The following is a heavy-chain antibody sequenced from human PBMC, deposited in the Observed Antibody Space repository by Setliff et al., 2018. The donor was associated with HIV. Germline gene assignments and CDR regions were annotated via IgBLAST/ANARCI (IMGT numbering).Heavy chain of an antibody. CDR2: ISAYNGNT. CDR1: GYTFTSYG. CDR3: ARTPDFYDSQFDY. Sequence: ASVKVSCKASGYTFTSYGISWVRQAPGQGLEWMGWISAYNGNTNYAQKFQGRVTITRDTSASTAYMELSSLRSEDTAVYYCARTPDFYDSQFDYWDQGTLVTVSS. V-gene: IGHV1-18*01. J-gene: IGHJ4*02. D-gene: IGHD3-22*01.